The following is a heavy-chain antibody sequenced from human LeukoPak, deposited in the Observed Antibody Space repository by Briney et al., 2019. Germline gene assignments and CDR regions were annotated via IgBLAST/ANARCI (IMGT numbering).Heavy chain of an antibody. V-gene: IGHV1-18*01. CDR3: ARDLKRGYSSGRYSWGTGSPNDY. CDR2: ISGYNGNT. J-gene: IGHJ4*02. CDR1: GYTFTSYG. Sequence: ASVKVSCKASGYTFTSYGIRWVRQAPGQGLEWMGWISGYNGNTNYAQKLQGRVTMTTDTSTSTAYMELRSLRSDDTAVYYCARDLKRGYSSGRYSWGTGSPNDYWGQGTLVTVSS. D-gene: IGHD6-19*01.